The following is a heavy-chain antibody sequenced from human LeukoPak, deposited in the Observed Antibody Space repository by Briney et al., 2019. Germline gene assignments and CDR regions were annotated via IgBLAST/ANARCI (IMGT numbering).Heavy chain of an antibody. V-gene: IGHV3-30*02. D-gene: IGHD4-17*01. CDR1: GFTFRNYG. CDR2: IRYDGSNK. CDR3: AKGPKSGYGDHYYYYYYMDV. J-gene: IGHJ6*03. Sequence: GGSLRLSCAASGFTFRNYGIHWVRQAPGKGLEWVAFIRYDGSNKYYADSVKGRFTISRDNSKNTLYLQMNSLRAEDTAVYYCAKGPKSGYGDHYYYYYYMDVWGKGTTVTISS.